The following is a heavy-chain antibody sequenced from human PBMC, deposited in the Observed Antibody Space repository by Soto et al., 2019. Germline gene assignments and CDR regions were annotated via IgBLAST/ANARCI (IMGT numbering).Heavy chain of an antibody. CDR1: GGSFSGYY. D-gene: IGHD2-8*01. Sequence: QVQLQQWGAGLLKPSETLSLTCAVYGGSFSGYYWSWIRQPPGKGLEWIGEINHSGSTNYNPSLTRRVTISIDTSKNQFSLKLSSVTAADTAVYYCARATRYCTNGVCSTFEYWGQGTLVTVSS. V-gene: IGHV4-34*02. CDR2: INHSGST. CDR3: ARATRYCTNGVCSTFEY. J-gene: IGHJ4*01.